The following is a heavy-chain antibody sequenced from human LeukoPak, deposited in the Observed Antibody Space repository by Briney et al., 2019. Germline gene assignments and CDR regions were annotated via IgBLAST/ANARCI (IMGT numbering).Heavy chain of an antibody. Sequence: ASVKVSCKASGYTFTDYYVYWVRQAPGQXLEWMGWINPNSGGTNYAQKFQGRVTMTRDTSIGTAYMELSRLKSDDTAMYYCARVPGGYWYPDLWGRGTLVTVSS. J-gene: IGHJ2*01. CDR1: GYTFTDYY. V-gene: IGHV1-2*02. CDR2: INPNSGGT. D-gene: IGHD3-16*01. CDR3: ARVPGGYWYPDL.